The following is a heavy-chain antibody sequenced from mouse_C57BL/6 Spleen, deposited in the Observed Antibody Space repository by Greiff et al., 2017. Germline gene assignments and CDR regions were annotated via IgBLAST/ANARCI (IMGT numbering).Heavy chain of an antibody. Sequence: QVQLKQPGAELVKPGASVKLSCKASGYTFTSYWMHWVKQGPGPGLEWIGMIHPNRGSTNYNEKFKSKATLTVDKSSSTAYMQLSSLTSEDSAVYYCARREVYEYPFAYWGQGTLVTVSA. CDR1: GYTFTSYW. CDR3: ARREVYEYPFAY. J-gene: IGHJ3*01. V-gene: IGHV1-64*01. CDR2: IHPNRGST. D-gene: IGHD2-4*01.